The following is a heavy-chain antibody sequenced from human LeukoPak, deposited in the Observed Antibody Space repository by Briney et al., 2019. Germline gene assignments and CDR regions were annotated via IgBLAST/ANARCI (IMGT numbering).Heavy chain of an antibody. CDR2: SKNKANSYIT. V-gene: IGHV3-72*01. J-gene: IGHJ6*02. CDR1: GFTFSDHY. Sequence: GGSLRLSCAASGFTFSDHYMDWVRQAPGKGLEWVGRSKNKANSYITQYAAFVQGRFTISRDDSKNSLYLQIDSLKTEDTAVYYCARGFWSGYYAWAAYYYYGMDVWGQGTTVTVSS. D-gene: IGHD3-3*01. CDR3: ARGFWSGYYAWAAYYYYGMDV.